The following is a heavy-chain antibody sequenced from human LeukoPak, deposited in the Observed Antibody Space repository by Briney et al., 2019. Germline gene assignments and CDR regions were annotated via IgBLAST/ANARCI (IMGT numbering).Heavy chain of an antibody. CDR1: GFTFDDYA. Sequence: GGSLRLSCAASGFTFDDYAMHWVRQAPGKGLEWVSGISWNSGSIGYADSVKGRFTIFRDNAKNSLYLQMNSLRAEDTALYYCAKALNPYDFWSGYSSWGQGTLVTVSS. D-gene: IGHD3-3*01. J-gene: IGHJ4*02. V-gene: IGHV3-9*01. CDR2: ISWNSGSI. CDR3: AKALNPYDFWSGYSS.